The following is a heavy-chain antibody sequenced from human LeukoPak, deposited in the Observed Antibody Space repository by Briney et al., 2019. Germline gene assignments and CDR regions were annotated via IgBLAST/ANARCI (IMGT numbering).Heavy chain of an antibody. J-gene: IGHJ5*02. CDR3: ARVVPAANSWFDP. CDR2: IIPIFGTA. CDR1: GGTFSSYA. V-gene: IGHV1-69*13. Sequence: GASVKVSCKASGGTFSSYAISWVRQAPGQGLEWMGGIIPIFGTANYAQKFQGRVTITADESTSTAYMELRSLRSDDTAVYYCARVVPAANSWFDPWGQGTLVTVSS. D-gene: IGHD2-2*01.